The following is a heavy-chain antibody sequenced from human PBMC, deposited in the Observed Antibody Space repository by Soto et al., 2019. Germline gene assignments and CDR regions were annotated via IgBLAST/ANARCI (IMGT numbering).Heavy chain of an antibody. J-gene: IGHJ1*01. D-gene: IGHD6-19*01. CDR2: ISYDGSNK. V-gene: IGHV3-30*18. CDR1: GFTFSSYG. Sequence: QVQLVESGGGVVQPGRSLRLSCAASGFTFSSYGMHWVRQAPGKGLEWVAVISYDGSNKYYADSVKGRFTISRDNSKNTLYLQMNSLRAEDTAVYYCAKDSGQWLVRGYFQHWGQGTLVTVSS. CDR3: AKDSGQWLVRGYFQH.